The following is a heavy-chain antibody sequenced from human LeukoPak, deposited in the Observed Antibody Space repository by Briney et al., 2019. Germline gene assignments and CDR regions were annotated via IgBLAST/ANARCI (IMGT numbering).Heavy chain of an antibody. J-gene: IGHJ3*02. CDR3: AKVGSYYYDSSGYLNAFDI. D-gene: IGHD3-22*01. CDR2: ISGSGGST. Sequence: GGSLRLSCAASGFTFSSYAMSWVRQAPGKGLEWVSAISGSGGSTYYADSVKGRFTISRDNSKNTLYLQMNSLRAEDTAVYYCAKVGSYYYDSSGYLNAFDIWGQGTMVTASS. CDR1: GFTFSSYA. V-gene: IGHV3-23*01.